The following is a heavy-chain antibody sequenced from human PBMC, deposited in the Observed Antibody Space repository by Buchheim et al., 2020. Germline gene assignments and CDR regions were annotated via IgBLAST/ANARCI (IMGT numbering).Heavy chain of an antibody. Sequence: QVQLQESGPGLVKPSETLSLTCTVSGGSISNYYWSWIRQPPGKGLEWIGYIYYSGSTNYNPSLKNRVTISVDTSKNQFSLQLSSVTAADTAVYYCARGGVSSGWYGTFDSWGQGTL. CDR1: GGSISNYY. CDR2: IYYSGST. D-gene: IGHD6-19*01. J-gene: IGHJ4*02. CDR3: ARGGVSSGWYGTFDS. V-gene: IGHV4-59*01.